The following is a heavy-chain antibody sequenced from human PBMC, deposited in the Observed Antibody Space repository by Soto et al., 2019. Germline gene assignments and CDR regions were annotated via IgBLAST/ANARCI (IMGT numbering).Heavy chain of an antibody. D-gene: IGHD3-3*01. Sequence: PSETLSLTCAVYGGSFSGYYWSWIRQPPGKGLEWIGEINHSGSTNYNPSLKSRVTISVDTSKNQFSLKLSSVTAADTAVYYCARVPDYDFWSGPDYYGMDVWGQGTTVT. J-gene: IGHJ6*02. CDR2: INHSGST. CDR3: ARVPDYDFWSGPDYYGMDV. V-gene: IGHV4-34*01. CDR1: GGSFSGYY.